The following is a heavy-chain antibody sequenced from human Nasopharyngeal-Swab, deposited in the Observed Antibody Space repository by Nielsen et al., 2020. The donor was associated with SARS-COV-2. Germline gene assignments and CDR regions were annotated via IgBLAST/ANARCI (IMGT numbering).Heavy chain of an antibody. D-gene: IGHD2-8*01. CDR3: TPDLHYCTNGVCYVRNMDV. V-gene: IGHV3-15*01. CDR1: GFVFTAAS. J-gene: IGHJ6*02. Sequence: GGSLRLSCAASGFVFTAASMNWARQAPGKGLEWVGRIKSRADGETTEYAAPVKGRFTISRDDSKNMLYLEMNSLKTEDAAVYYCTPDLHYCTNGVCYVRNMDVWGQGTTVIVSS. CDR2: IKSRADGETT.